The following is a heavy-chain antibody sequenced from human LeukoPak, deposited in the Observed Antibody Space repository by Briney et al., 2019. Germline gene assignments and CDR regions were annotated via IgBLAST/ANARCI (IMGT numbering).Heavy chain of an antibody. D-gene: IGHD3-10*01. CDR1: GFTVTYNY. CDR3: VRSYFGSGDS. V-gene: IGHV3-66*01. Sequence: PGGSLRLPCAASGFTVTYNYMTWVRQAPGKGLEWVSVLYYSGSTYYSDSVTGRFTISRDNSKNTLFLQMNSLRAEDTAVYYCVRSYFGSGDSWGQGTLVTVSS. CDR2: LYYSGST. J-gene: IGHJ4*02.